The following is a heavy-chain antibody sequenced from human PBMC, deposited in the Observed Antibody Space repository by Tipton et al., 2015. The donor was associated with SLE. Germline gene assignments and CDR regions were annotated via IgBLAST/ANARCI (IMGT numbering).Heavy chain of an antibody. J-gene: IGHJ4*02. CDR1: GGSISSYY. Sequence: TLSLTCTVSGGSISSYYWSWIRQPPGKGLEWIGYIYYSGSTNYNPSLQSRVTISVDTSKNQFSLKLSSVTAADTAVYYCAREQYDILTGYYDWGQGTLVTVSS. V-gene: IGHV4-59*01. CDR2: IYYSGST. D-gene: IGHD3-9*01. CDR3: AREQYDILTGYYD.